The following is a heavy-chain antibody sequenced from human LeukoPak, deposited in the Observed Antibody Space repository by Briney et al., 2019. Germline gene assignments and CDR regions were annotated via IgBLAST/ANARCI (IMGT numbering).Heavy chain of an antibody. CDR3: ARDQSSSPYYYYYYMDV. CDR1: GFTFSSYW. D-gene: IGHD6-6*01. Sequence: EPGGSLRPSCAASGFTFSSYWMSRVRQAPGKGLEWVANIKQDGSEKYYVDSVKGRFTISRDNAKNSLYLQMNSLRAEDTAVYYCARDQSSSPYYYYYYMDVWGKGTTVTVSS. V-gene: IGHV3-7*01. CDR2: IKQDGSEK. J-gene: IGHJ6*03.